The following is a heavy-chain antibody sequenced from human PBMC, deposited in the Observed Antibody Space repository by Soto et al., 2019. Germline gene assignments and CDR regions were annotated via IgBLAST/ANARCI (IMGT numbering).Heavy chain of an antibody. CDR2: IYYSGST. CDR1: GGSISSSSYY. J-gene: IGHJ6*02. D-gene: IGHD6-13*01. V-gene: IGHV4-39*01. Sequence: SETLSLTCTVSGGSISSSSYYWGWIRQPPGKGLEWIGSIYYSGSTCYNPSLKSRVTISVDTSKNQFSLKLSSVTAADTAVYYCARAPYSSSLYYYYYGMDVWGQGTTVTVSS. CDR3: ARAPYSSSLYYYYYGMDV.